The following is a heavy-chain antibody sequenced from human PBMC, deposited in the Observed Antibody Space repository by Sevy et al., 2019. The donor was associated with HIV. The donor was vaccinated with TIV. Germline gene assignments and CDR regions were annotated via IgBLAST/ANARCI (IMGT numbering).Heavy chain of an antibody. Sequence: GGSLRLSCAASGFTFSSYSMNWVRQAPGKGLEWVSAISGSGGNTYYADSVKGRFTISRDNSKNTVYLQMNSLRAEDTAVYYCANSKGDDFWSGYNNRFDPWGQGTLVTVSS. D-gene: IGHD3-3*01. CDR1: GFTFSSYS. CDR3: ANSKGDDFWSGYNNRFDP. CDR2: ISGSGGNT. J-gene: IGHJ5*02. V-gene: IGHV3-23*01.